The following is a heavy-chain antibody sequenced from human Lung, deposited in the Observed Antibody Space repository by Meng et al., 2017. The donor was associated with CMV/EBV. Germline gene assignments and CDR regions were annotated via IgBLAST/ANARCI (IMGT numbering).Heavy chain of an antibody. V-gene: IGHV4-34*01. CDR1: GGSLSGHS. CDR2: IYQRGSP. D-gene: IGHD2-2*01. J-gene: IGHJ6*02. Sequence: GSLRLXCAVYGGSLSGHSWSWIRQPPGQGLEWIGDIYQRGSPNYNSSLKSRVTISLDTSRNQFSLNLKSLTAADGAVYFCARGLGYCNSATCYSYFYYAMDVWGQGNXVNGAS. CDR3: ARGLGYCNSATCYSYFYYAMDV.